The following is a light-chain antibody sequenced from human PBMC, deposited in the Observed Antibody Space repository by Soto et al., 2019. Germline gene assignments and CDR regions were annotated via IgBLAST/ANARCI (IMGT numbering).Light chain of an antibody. CDR3: ATWDDSLSGVV. CDR1: SSNIGNNH. J-gene: IGLJ3*02. CDR2: TND. Sequence: QSVLTQPPSASGTPGQRVTISCSGTSSNIGNNHVYWYQQFPGTAPKLLIYTNDLRPSGVPDRFSGSKSGTSASLAISGLRSEDEADYYCATWDDSLSGVVFGGGTKLIVL. V-gene: IGLV1-47*02.